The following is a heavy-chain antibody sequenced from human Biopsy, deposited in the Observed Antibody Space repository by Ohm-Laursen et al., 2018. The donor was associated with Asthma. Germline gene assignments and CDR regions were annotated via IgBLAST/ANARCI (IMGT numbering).Heavy chain of an antibody. D-gene: IGHD2-15*01. CDR1: GGSIRSHD. V-gene: IGHV4-59*11. Sequence: SETLSLTCTVSGGSIRSHDWTWIRLPPGKGLEYIGDVSHTGSTNYSPSLKSRVTMSLDTSKNQFSLRLTSVTPADTAVYYCARLADCSGGACYSYGWFDPWGQGTRVTVSS. CDR3: ARLADCSGGACYSYGWFDP. J-gene: IGHJ5*02. CDR2: VSHTGST.